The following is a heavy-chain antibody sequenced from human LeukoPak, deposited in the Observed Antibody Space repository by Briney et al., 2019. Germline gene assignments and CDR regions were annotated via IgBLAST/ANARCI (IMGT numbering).Heavy chain of an antibody. Sequence: GGSLRLSCAASGFTFSSYAMSWVRQAPGKGLEWVSAISGSGGSTYYADSVKGRFTISRDNSKSTLYLQMNSLRAEDTAVYYCAKGNTMVRGPKGAFDIWGQGTMVTVSS. CDR1: GFTFSSYA. CDR2: ISGSGGST. V-gene: IGHV3-23*01. J-gene: IGHJ3*02. D-gene: IGHD3-10*01. CDR3: AKGNTMVRGPKGAFDI.